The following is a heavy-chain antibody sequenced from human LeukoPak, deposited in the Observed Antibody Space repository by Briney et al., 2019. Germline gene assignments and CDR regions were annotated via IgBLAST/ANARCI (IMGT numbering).Heavy chain of an antibody. CDR2: IYSGGST. J-gene: IGHJ6*02. Sequence: GGSLRLSCAASGFTVSSNYMSWVRQAPGKGLEWVSVIYSGGSTYYADSVKGRFTISRDNSKNTLYLQMNSLRAEDTAVYYCAKDAGYNTASGYYYGMDVWGQGTTVTVSS. CDR3: AKDAGYNTASGYYYGMDV. V-gene: IGHV3-53*01. CDR1: GFTVSSNY. D-gene: IGHD2-15*01.